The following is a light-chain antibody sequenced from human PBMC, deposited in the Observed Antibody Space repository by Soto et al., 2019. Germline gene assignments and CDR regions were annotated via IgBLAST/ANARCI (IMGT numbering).Light chain of an antibody. V-gene: IGLV1-40*01. J-gene: IGLJ1*01. CDR3: QSYDSSLGYV. CDR2: GNK. Sequence: QSVLTQPPSVSGAPGQRVTISCTGSSSNIGAGYDVHWYQHLPGAAPKLLIYGNKNRPSGVPDRFSGSKSGTSASLAITGLKVEDEADYYCQSYDSSLGYVFGTGTKLTVL. CDR1: SSNIGAGYD.